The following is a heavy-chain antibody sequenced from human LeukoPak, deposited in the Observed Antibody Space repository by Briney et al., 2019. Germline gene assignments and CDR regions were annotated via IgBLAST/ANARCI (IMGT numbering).Heavy chain of an antibody. J-gene: IGHJ4*02. CDR3: ARGPVMDDFWSGYYIY. CDR2: INAGNGNT. CDR1: GYTFTSYA. V-gene: IGHV1-3*01. D-gene: IGHD3-3*01. Sequence: ASVKVSCTASGYTFTSYAMHWVRQAPGQRLEWMGWINAGNGNTKYSQKFQGRVTITRDTSASTAYMELSSLRSEDTAVYYCARGPVMDDFWSGYYIYWGQGTLVTVSS.